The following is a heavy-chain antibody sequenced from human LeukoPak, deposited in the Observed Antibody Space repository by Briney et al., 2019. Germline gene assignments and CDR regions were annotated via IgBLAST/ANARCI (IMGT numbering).Heavy chain of an antibody. Sequence: SETLSLTCTVSGGSISSSSYYWGWIRQPPGKGLEWSGSIYYSGSTYYNPSLKSLVTISVDTSKNQFSLKLSPVTAADTAVYYCARQSPFTVTTPYWGQGTLVTVSS. V-gene: IGHV4-39*01. CDR3: ARQSPFTVTTPY. J-gene: IGHJ4*02. CDR1: GGSISSSSYY. CDR2: IYYSGST. D-gene: IGHD4-11*01.